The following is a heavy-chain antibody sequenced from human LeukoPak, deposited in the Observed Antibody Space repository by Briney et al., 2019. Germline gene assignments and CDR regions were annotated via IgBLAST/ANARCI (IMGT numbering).Heavy chain of an antibody. J-gene: IGHJ4*02. CDR3: ARWYALYYDTSGYGLDY. Sequence: GGSLRLPCAASGLTFSDYYMSWIRQAPGKGLEWVSYISSSGSTIYYADSVKGRFTISRDNAKNSLYLQMNSLRAEDTAVYYCARWYALYYDTSGYGLDYWGQGTLVTVSS. CDR1: GLTFSDYY. V-gene: IGHV3-11*04. CDR2: ISSSGSTI. D-gene: IGHD3-22*01.